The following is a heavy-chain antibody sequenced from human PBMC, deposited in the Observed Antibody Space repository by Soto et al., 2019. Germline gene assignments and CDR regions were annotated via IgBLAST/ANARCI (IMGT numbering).Heavy chain of an antibody. CDR2: IIPIFGTA. Sequence: SVKVSCKASGGTFSSYAISWVRQAPGQGLERMGGIIPIFGTANYAQKFQGRVTITADKSTSTAYMELSSLRSEDTAVYYCARLYYDILTYYYYYGMNVWGQGTTVTVSS. CDR3: ARLYYDILTYYYYYGMNV. D-gene: IGHD3-9*01. CDR1: GGTFSSYA. V-gene: IGHV1-69*06. J-gene: IGHJ6*02.